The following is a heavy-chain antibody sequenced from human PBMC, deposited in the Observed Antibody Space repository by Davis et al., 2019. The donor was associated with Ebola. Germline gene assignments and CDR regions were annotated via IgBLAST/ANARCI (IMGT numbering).Heavy chain of an antibody. CDR2: IYYSGST. V-gene: IGHV4-59*06. CDR3: ARPYIPAAIGWWYFDL. D-gene: IGHD2-2*01. Sequence: MPSDTLSPTFTLPGASISTYYWSWIRQPPGKGLEWIGYIYYSGSTYYNPSLKSRVTVSVDTSKNQFSLKLSSVTAAETAVYYCARPYIPAAIGWWYFDLWGRGTLVTVSS. J-gene: IGHJ2*01. CDR1: GASISTYY.